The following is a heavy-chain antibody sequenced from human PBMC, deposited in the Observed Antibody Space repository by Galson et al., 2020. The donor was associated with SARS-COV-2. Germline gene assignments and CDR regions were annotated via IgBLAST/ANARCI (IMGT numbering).Heavy chain of an antibody. CDR3: ARVPFYGDYVGY. Sequence: GESLKISCAASGFTFSSYSMNWVRQAPGKGLEWVSYISSSSTIYYADSVKGRFTISRDNAKNSLYLQMNSLRDEDTAVYYCARVPFYGDYVGYWGQGTLVTVSS. J-gene: IGHJ4*02. D-gene: IGHD4-17*01. V-gene: IGHV3-48*02. CDR2: ISSSSTI. CDR1: GFTFSSYS.